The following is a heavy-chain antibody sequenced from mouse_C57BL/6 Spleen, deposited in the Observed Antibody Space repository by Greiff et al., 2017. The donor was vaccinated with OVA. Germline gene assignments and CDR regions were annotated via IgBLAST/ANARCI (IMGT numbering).Heavy chain of an antibody. D-gene: IGHD5-2*01. CDR1: GFNITNTY. CDR2: IDPSNGGP. CDR3: AIDKLDDEYAVDY. J-gene: IGHJ4*01. Sequence: VQLQQSVAELVRPGASVKLSCTASGFNITNTYMHWVKQRPGQGLEWIGNIDPSNGGPKYDAKFQSKATLTADTSSNTAYLQLSSLTSEDTAIYYCAIDKLDDEYAVDYWGQGTSLTVSS. V-gene: IGHV14-3*01.